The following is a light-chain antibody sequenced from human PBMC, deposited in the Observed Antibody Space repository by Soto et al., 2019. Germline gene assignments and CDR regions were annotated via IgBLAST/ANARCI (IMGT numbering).Light chain of an antibody. V-gene: IGKV1-5*01. Sequence: DIQMTQSPSTLSASVGDRVTITCRASQSISSWLAWYQQKPGKAPKLLIYDASSMESGVPSMFSGSGSGTEFTHTISSLQPDDFATYYCQHYNRYSRTFGQGTKVEIK. CDR3: QHYNRYSRT. J-gene: IGKJ1*01. CDR2: DAS. CDR1: QSISSW.